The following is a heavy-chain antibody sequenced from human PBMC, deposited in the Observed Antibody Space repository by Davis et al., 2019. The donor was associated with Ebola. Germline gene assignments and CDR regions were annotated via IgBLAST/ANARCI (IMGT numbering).Heavy chain of an antibody. V-gene: IGHV3-33*01. CDR3: ARMGYDSTGYWTYYYYAMDV. CDR1: GFTFSSYD. D-gene: IGHD3-22*01. Sequence: PGGSLRLSCAASGFTFSSYDMYWVCQAPGKGLDWVALIWYDGSNKYYADSVKGRFTISRDNSKNTLYLQMNSLRAEDTAVYSCARMGYDSTGYWTYYYYAMDVWGQGTTVTVSS. J-gene: IGHJ6*02. CDR2: IWYDGSNK.